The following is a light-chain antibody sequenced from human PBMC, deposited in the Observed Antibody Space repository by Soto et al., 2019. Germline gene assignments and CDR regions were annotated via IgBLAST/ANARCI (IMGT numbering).Light chain of an antibody. CDR3: QQYNNWPRT. Sequence: EIVMTQSPSTLSVSPWERATLSCRASQSVSSNLAWYQQKPGQAPRLLIYGASTRATGIPARFSGSGSGTESTLTISSLQSEDFAVYYCQQYNNWPRTVGQGTKVDIK. J-gene: IGKJ1*01. CDR1: QSVSSN. V-gene: IGKV3-15*01. CDR2: GAS.